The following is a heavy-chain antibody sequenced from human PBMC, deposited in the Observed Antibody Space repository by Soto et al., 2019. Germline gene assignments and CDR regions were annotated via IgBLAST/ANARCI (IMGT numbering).Heavy chain of an antibody. Sequence: GGSLRLSCAASGFTFSNYDMSWVRQAPGKGLEWVSAISSSSSYIYYADSVKGRFTISRDNAKNSLYLQMNSLRAEDTAVYYCARARPEWELSSWGQGTLVTVSS. J-gene: IGHJ4*02. CDR2: ISSSSSYI. V-gene: IGHV3-21*01. CDR3: ARARPEWELSS. CDR1: GFTFSNYD. D-gene: IGHD1-26*01.